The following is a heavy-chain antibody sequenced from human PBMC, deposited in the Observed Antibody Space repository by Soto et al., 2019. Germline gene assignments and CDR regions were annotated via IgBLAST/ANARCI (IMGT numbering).Heavy chain of an antibody. CDR1: GFTLSTYS. CDR2: ITSSSSTI. Sequence: GGSLRLSCAASGFTLSTYSMSWVRQAPGKGLEWISYITSSSSTIYYADSVKGRFTISRDNAKNSLYLQMNSLRAEDTAVYYCARDGAVAGIRFDYWGQGTLVTVSS. CDR3: ARDGAVAGIRFDY. V-gene: IGHV3-48*01. J-gene: IGHJ4*02. D-gene: IGHD6-19*01.